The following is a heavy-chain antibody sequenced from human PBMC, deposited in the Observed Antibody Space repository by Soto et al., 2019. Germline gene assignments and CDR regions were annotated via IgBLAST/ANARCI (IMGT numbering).Heavy chain of an antibody. D-gene: IGHD3-22*01. Sequence: SVRVSCKASGGTFSSYAMSWVRQAPERGLEWMGGIIPIFGTANYAQKFQGRVTITEEKSTSTAHMALSSLRSEVTAVYSSARDAFFVVVIDHSRGMDVWG. CDR1: GGTFSSYA. J-gene: IGHJ6*02. CDR3: ARDAFFVVVIDHSRGMDV. V-gene: IGHV1-69*06. CDR2: IIPIFGTA.